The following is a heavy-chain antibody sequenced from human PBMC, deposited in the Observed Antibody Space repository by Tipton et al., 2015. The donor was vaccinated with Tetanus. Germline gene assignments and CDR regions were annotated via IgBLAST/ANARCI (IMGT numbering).Heavy chain of an antibody. CDR3: ARSHVFRLTLVGEEIPRSGRFDP. V-gene: IGHV4-59*01. J-gene: IGHJ5*02. CDR2: IYYSGDT. D-gene: IGHD3-16*01. Sequence: GLVKPSETLSLSCTVSGGSISNYYWNWIRQSPGKGLEWLGNIYYSGDTDYNPSLQSRAPISLDTAEKRFSLRLRSMTAADTAVYYCARSHVFRLTLVGEEIPRSGRFDPWGQGTPVAVSS. CDR1: GGSISNYY.